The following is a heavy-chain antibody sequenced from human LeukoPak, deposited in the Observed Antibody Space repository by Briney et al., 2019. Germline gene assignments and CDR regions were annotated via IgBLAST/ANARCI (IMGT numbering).Heavy chain of an antibody. CDR1: GFTFSSYS. J-gene: IGHJ4*02. Sequence: PGGSLRLSCAASGFTFSSYSMNWVRQAPGKGLEWVSSISSSSSYIYYADSVKGRFTISRDNAKSSLYLQMNSLRAEGTAVYYCARDTVGATCFDYWGQGTLVTVSS. V-gene: IGHV3-21*01. CDR3: ARDTVGATCFDY. D-gene: IGHD1-26*01. CDR2: ISSSSSYI.